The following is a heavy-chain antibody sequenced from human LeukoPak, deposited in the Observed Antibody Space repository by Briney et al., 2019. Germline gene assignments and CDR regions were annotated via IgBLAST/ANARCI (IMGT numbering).Heavy chain of an antibody. CDR1: GFTFSNYN. CDR2: ISGSSAYI. CDR3: VRIPNSANFPNWFDP. D-gene: IGHD2/OR15-2a*01. Sequence: GGSLRVSCAASGFTFSNYNMNWVRQAPEKGRGWISSISGSSAYIDYADSVKGRFTISRDNAKNSLYLQMNSLRADDTAMYYCVRIPNSANFPNWFDPWGQGTLVTVSS. V-gene: IGHV3-21*01. J-gene: IGHJ5*02.